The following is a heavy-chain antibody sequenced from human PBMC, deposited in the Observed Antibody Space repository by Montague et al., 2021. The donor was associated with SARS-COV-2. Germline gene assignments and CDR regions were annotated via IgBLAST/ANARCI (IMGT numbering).Heavy chain of an antibody. J-gene: IGHJ6*02. Sequence: ETLSLTCTVSGDSINTYYWYWIRQPPGTGLEWLGSIFYSGSTNYNSSLKRRVTITLATSKNQFFLKVTSVTAADTAVYYCSRQAAGSYFYYGVDVWCQGAAVTVPS. CDR3: SRQAAGSYFYYGVDV. CDR1: GDSINTYY. D-gene: IGHD6-13*01. CDR2: IFYSGST. V-gene: IGHV4-59*12.